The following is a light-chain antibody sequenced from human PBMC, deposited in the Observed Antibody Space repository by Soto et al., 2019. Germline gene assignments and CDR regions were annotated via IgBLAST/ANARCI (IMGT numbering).Light chain of an antibody. V-gene: IGLV1-44*01. Sequence: QSVLTQPPSASGTPGQRVTISCSGSSSNIGSNTVNWYQHLPGTAPTLLIYSNNQRPSGVPDRFSGSKSGTSASLATSGLQSEDQADYYCAAWDDSLNGWVFGGGTKLTVL. CDR2: SNN. CDR3: AAWDDSLNGWV. CDR1: SSNIGSNT. J-gene: IGLJ3*02.